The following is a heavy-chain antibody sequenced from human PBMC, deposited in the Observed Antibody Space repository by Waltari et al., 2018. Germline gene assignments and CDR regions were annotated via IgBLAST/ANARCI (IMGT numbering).Heavy chain of an antibody. Sequence: QVQLQESGPGLVKPSETLSLTCTVSGGSISSHYWRWIRPPPGKGLEWIGYIYYSGSTNYHPSLSSRATVSVDTSKNQCSLKLSSVTAAYTAGYYCARGPTGSGFDYWGQGTLVTVSS. D-gene: IGHD3-10*01. CDR2: IYYSGST. V-gene: IGHV4-59*11. CDR3: ARGPTGSGFDY. J-gene: IGHJ4*02. CDR1: GGSISSHY.